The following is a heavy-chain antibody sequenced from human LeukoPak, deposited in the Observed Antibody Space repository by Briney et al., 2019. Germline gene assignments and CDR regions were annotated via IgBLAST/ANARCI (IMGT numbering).Heavy chain of an antibody. CDR1: GFTFSSYW. CDR2: IKQDGSEK. D-gene: IGHD6-6*01. V-gene: IGHV3-7*01. Sequence: GGSLRLSCAASGFTFSSYWMSWVRQAPGKRLEWVANIKQDGSEKYYVDSVKGRFTISRDNAKNSLYLQMNSLRAEDTAVYYCARVLLPPQYYYSSSSVQPFDYWGQGTLVTVSS. CDR3: ARVLLPPQYYYSSSSVQPFDY. J-gene: IGHJ4*02.